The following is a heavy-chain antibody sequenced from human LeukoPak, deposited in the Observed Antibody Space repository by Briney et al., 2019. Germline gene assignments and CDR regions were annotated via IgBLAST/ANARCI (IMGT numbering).Heavy chain of an antibody. J-gene: IGHJ1*01. V-gene: IGHV6-1*01. CDR2: TYYRSKWYN. Sequence: SQTLSLTCAIFGDSVSSNSAAWNWIRQSPSGGLEWLGRTYYRSKWYNGYAVSVKSRITISADTSKNQFSLRLNSVTPEDTAVYYCARAIRWIVDWGQGTLVTVS. CDR3: ARAIRWIVD. CDR1: GDSVSSNSAA. D-gene: IGHD1-1*01.